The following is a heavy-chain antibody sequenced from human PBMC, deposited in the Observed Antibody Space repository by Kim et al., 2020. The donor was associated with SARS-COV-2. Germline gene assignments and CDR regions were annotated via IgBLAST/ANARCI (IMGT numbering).Heavy chain of an antibody. D-gene: IGHD6-19*01. J-gene: IGHJ5*02. V-gene: IGHV4-34*01. CDR3: ARGAGLVHYRGFDP. Sequence: PSLKRRVTISVDTSKNQFSLKLSSVTAADTAVYYCARGAGLVHYRGFDPWGQGTLVTVSS.